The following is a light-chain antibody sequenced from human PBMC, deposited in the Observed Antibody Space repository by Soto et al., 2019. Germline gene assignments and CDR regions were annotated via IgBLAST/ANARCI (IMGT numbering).Light chain of an antibody. CDR1: QSVSSSY. J-gene: IGKJ1*01. CDR2: GAS. Sequence: EIVLTQSPGTLSLSPGETATLSCRASQSVSSSYLAWYQQKPGQAPSLLIYGASSRATGIPDRFSGSGSGTDFTLTISRLEPEDFAVYYCQQYGSSPWTFGQGTKVEIK. CDR3: QQYGSSPWT. V-gene: IGKV3-20*01.